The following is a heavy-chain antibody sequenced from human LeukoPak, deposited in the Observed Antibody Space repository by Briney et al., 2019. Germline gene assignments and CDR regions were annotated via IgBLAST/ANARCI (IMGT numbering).Heavy chain of an antibody. CDR3: TYSPYSFFDS. CDR1: GFTFSDAW. V-gene: IGHV3-15*01. D-gene: IGHD2-15*01. J-gene: IGHJ4*02. Sequence: PGGSLRLSCAASGFTFSDAWMSWVRQAPGQGLEWVGRIKSKINGGAIDYAAPVKGRFTISRDDSRNTQYLQMNSLKTEDTAVYYCTYSPYSFFDSWGRGTQVTVSS. CDR2: IKSKINGGAI.